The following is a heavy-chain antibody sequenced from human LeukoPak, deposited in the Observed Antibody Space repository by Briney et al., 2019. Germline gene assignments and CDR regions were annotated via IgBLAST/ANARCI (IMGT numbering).Heavy chain of an antibody. CDR3: ARHYSGYDLIDY. V-gene: IGHV4-38-2*02. CDR2: IYYSGST. D-gene: IGHD5-12*01. Sequence: SETLSLTCTVSGYSISSGYYWGWIRQPPGKGLEWIGSIYYSGSTYYNPSLKSRVTISIDMSKNQFSLKLSSVTAADTAVYHCARHYSGYDLIDYWGQGTLVTVSS. J-gene: IGHJ4*02. CDR1: GYSISSGYY.